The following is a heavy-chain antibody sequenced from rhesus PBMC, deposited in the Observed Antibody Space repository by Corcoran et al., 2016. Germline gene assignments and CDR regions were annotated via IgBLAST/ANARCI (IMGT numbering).Heavy chain of an antibody. D-gene: IGHD6-25*01. CDR3: ARVPPEAAARFWYFDY. J-gene: IGHJ4*01. V-gene: IGHV2-95*01. CDR1: GFSISTTGTG. CDR2: IYWNDSK. Sequence: QVTLKESGPALVKPTQTLTLTCTFSGFSISTTGTGVGWIRQPPGKALEWLASIYWNDSKYYSTSLKSRLTISKDTSKNQVVLTMTNMDPVDTATYYCARVPPEAAARFWYFDYWGQGVLVTVSS.